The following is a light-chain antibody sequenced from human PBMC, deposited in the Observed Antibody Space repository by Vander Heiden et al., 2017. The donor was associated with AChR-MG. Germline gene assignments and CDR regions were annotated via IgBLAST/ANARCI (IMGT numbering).Light chain of an antibody. CDR1: NIGNKS. CDR2: DDS. J-gene: IGLJ3*02. V-gene: IGLV3-21*03. Sequence: SYVLTQPPSVSVAPGKTARITCGGNNIGNKSVHWYQQKPGQAPVLVVYDDSDRPSGIPERFSGSNSGNTATLTISRVEAGDEADYYCQVWDNSSDHRVFGGGTKLTVL. CDR3: QVWDNSSDHRV.